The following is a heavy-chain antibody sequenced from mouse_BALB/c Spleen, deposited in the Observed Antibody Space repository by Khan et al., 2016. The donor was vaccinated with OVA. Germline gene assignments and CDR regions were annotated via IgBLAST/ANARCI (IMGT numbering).Heavy chain of an antibody. CDR2: IYPGSDNA. CDR3: TRVYCYYVYFDF. J-gene: IGHJ2*01. Sequence: QVQLKESGPELVKPGASVKMSCKASGYTFTYYVITWVKQRTGQGLEWIGEIYPGSDNAYYNERFKGKATLTADNSSNTTHMQLSSLTSEDCAVYVCTRVYCYYVYFDFWGQGTTLTVSS. D-gene: IGHD2-12*01. V-gene: IGHV1-77*01. CDR1: GYTFTYYV.